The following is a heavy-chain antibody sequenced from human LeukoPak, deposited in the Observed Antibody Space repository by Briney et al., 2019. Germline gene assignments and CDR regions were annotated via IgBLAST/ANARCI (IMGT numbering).Heavy chain of an antibody. V-gene: IGHV3-48*03. CDR1: GFSFRSFE. CDR2: ISSSGGTI. J-gene: IGHJ6*02. Sequence: GGSLRLSCAASGFSFRSFEMSWVRQAPGKGLECISYISSSGGTIYHADSVKGRFTISRDNANNSLYLQMNSLRAEDTAIYYCARFTELSDPYFYYGMDVWGQGTTVTVSS. CDR3: ARFTELSDPYFYYGMDV. D-gene: IGHD1-26*01.